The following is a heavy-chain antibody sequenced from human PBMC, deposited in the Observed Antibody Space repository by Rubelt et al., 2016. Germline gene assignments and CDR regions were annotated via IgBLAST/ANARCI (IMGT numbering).Heavy chain of an antibody. CDR1: GGSISSYY. V-gene: IGHV4-59*01. J-gene: IGHJ4*02. Sequence: QVQLQESGPGLVKPSETLSLTCTVSGGSISSYYWSWIRQPPGKGLEWIGYIYYSGSTNYNPSLKSRVTLSVDTSKNQFSLKLGSVTAAETAVYYCARGYCTNGVCRPWLLQYYFDYWGQGTLVTVSS. CDR2: IYYSGST. D-gene: IGHD2-8*01. CDR3: ARGYCTNGVCRPWLLQYYFDY.